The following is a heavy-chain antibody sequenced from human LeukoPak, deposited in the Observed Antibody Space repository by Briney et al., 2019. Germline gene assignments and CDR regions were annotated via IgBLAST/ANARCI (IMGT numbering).Heavy chain of an antibody. J-gene: IGHJ5*02. D-gene: IGHD3-10*01. CDR3: ARDSSGAMP. V-gene: IGHV3-23*01. Sequence: GGSLRLSCAASGLTFSSYGMSWVRQAPGKGLEWVAAISGSGGSTYYADSVKGRFTISRDNAKNSLYLQMNSLRAEDTAVYYCARDSSGAMPWGQGTLVTVSS. CDR2: ISGSGGST. CDR1: GLTFSSYG.